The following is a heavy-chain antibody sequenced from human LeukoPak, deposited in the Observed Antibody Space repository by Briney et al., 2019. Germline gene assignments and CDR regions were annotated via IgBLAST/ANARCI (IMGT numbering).Heavy chain of an antibody. CDR3: TRSEVTTGPPKADV. CDR1: GFTFSNYA. D-gene: IGHD4-17*01. J-gene: IGHJ6*02. V-gene: IGHV3-49*03. CDR2: IRSRAYGGTT. Sequence: PGGSLRLSCAASGFTFSNYAMSWFRQPPGKGLEWVGFIRSRAYGGTTEHAAAVKGRFTISRDDSKSIAYLQLNSLKTEDTAVYYCTRSEVTTGPPKADVWGQGTTVIVSS.